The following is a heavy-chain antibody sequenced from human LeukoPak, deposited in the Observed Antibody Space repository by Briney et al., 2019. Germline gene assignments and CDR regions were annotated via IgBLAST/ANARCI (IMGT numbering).Heavy chain of an antibody. J-gene: IGHJ4*02. CDR2: IYYSGST. CDR3: ARTIVVARAFDY. V-gene: IGHV4-59*01. D-gene: IGHD3-22*01. Sequence: ETLSLTCTVSGGSISSYYWSWIRQPPGKGLGWIGYIYYSGSTNYNPSLKSRVTISVDTSKNQFSLKLSSVTAADTAVYYCARTIVVARAFDYWGQGTLVTVSS. CDR1: GGSISSYY.